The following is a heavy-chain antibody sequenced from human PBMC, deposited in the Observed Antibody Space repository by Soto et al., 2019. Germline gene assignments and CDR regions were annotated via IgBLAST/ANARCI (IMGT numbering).Heavy chain of an antibody. CDR2: IVGSSAGSST. CDR1: GFTFSTYP. Sequence: EVQLLESGGGLIQPGGSLRLSCAVSGFTFSTYPMSWVRQAPGKGLEWVSSIVGSSAGSSTYYADSVRGRFTVSRDNSKNTLYLQMNSLRPEDTALYYCAKGDFYFDYWGLGTLVTVSS. CDR3: AKGDFYFDY. J-gene: IGHJ4*02. V-gene: IGHV3-23*01.